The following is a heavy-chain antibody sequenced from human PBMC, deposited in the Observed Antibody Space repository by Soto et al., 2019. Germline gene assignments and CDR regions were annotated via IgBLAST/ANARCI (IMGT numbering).Heavy chain of an antibody. CDR2: IIPIFGTA. V-gene: IGHV1-69*01. CDR1: GGTFSSYA. D-gene: IGHD1-26*01. Sequence: QVQLVQSGAEVKKPGSSVKVSCKASGGTFSSYAISWVRQAPGQGLEWMGGIIPIFGTANYAQKFQGRVTITADESTSTAYIELSSLRSEDTAVYYCARDAGWELLPYYYGMDVWGQGTTVTVSS. CDR3: ARDAGWELLPYYYGMDV. J-gene: IGHJ6*02.